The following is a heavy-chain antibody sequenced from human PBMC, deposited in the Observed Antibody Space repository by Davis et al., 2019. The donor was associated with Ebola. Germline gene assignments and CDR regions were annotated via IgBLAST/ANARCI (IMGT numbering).Heavy chain of an antibody. CDR2: ISGSGGST. CDR1: GFTSSSYA. Sequence: GGSLRLSCAASGFTSSSYAMHWVRQAPGKGLEWVSGISGSGGSTYYADSVKGRFTISRDNSKNTLYLQMNSLRAEDTAVYYCARGLSIAVAGTFDYWGQGTLVTVSS. D-gene: IGHD6-19*01. CDR3: ARGLSIAVAGTFDY. J-gene: IGHJ4*02. V-gene: IGHV3-23*01.